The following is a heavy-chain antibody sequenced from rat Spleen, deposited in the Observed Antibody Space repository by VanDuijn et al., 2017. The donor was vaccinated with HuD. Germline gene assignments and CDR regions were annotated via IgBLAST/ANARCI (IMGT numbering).Heavy chain of an antibody. CDR3: ARETYYSSYMGYVMDA. CDR2: ICGDGNS. D-gene: IGHD1-2*01. J-gene: IGHJ4*01. Sequence: QVQLKESGPGLVQPSQTLSLICTVSGFSVISNSVHWVRQPPGKGLEWMGGICGDGNSNYNSALKSRLSISRDTSKSQVYLKMNSLQTGDTATYYCARETYYSSYMGYVMDAWGQGASVTVSS. V-gene: IGHV2S54*01. CDR1: GFSVISNS.